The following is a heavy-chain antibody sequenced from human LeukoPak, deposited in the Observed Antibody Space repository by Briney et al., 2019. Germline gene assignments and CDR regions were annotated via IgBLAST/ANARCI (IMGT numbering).Heavy chain of an antibody. J-gene: IGHJ5*02. V-gene: IGHV1-24*01. CDR2: FDPEDGET. Sequence: ASVKVSCKASGGTFSSYAISWVRQAPGKGLEWMGGFDPEDGETIYAQKFQGRVTMTEDTSTDTAYMELSSLRSEDTAVYYCATLMITFGGVIVHWFDPWGQGTLVTVSS. D-gene: IGHD3-16*02. CDR3: ATLMITFGGVIVHWFDP. CDR1: GGTFSSYA.